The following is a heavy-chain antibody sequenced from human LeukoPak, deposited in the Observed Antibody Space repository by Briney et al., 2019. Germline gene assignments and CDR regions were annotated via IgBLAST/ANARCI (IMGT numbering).Heavy chain of an antibody. J-gene: IGHJ4*02. Sequence: GGSLRLSCAVSGFSFSSYAMHWVRQVPGKGLEWVAVISYDGSNKYNADSVKGRFIISRDNSKNTLYLQMNSLRAEDAAIYYCARSGDSSGFYPPRFDHWGLGTLVTVSS. CDR2: ISYDGSNK. CDR1: GFSFSSYA. V-gene: IGHV3-30-3*01. D-gene: IGHD3-22*01. CDR3: ARSGDSSGFYPPRFDH.